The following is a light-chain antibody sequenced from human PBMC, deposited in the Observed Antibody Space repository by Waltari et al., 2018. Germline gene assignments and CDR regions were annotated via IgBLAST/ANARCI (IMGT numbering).Light chain of an antibody. CDR1: QRLLHSNGYNY. Sequence: DIVMTQSPLSLPVTPGEPASISCRSRQRLLHSNGYNYLDWYLQKPVQSPQLLIYLGSNRASGVPDRFSGSGSGTDFTQKISRVEAEDVGVYYCMQALQTPITFGQGTRLEIK. CDR2: LGS. J-gene: IGKJ5*01. CDR3: MQALQTPIT. V-gene: IGKV2-28*01.